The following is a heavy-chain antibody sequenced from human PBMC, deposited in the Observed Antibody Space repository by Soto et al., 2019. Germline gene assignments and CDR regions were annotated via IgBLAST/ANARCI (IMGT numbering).Heavy chain of an antibody. J-gene: IGHJ5*02. V-gene: IGHV4-59*01. CDR1: GGSISRYY. D-gene: IGHD2-2*02. CDR3: ARGYCSSTICYIWDNLLDP. CDR2: IYYSGRT. Sequence: PSETLSLTCTVSGGSISRYYWSWIRQPPGKGLEWIGYIYYSGRTNYNPSLKSRVTISVDTSKNQFSLKLSSVTAADTAVYYCARGYCSSTICYIWDNLLDPSGQGTLVIFSA.